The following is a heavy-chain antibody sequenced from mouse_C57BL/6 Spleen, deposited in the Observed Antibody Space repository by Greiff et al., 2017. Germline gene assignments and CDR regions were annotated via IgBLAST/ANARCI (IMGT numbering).Heavy chain of an antibody. Sequence: VHVKQSVAELVRPGASVKLSCTASGFNIKNTYMHWVKQRPEQGLEWIGRIDPANGNTKYAPKFQGKATITADTSSNTAYLQLSSLTSEDTAIYYCARSYGSREDYFDYWGQGTTLTVSS. CDR2: IDPANGNT. CDR3: ARSYGSREDYFDY. V-gene: IGHV14-3*01. J-gene: IGHJ2*01. D-gene: IGHD1-1*01. CDR1: GFNIKNTY.